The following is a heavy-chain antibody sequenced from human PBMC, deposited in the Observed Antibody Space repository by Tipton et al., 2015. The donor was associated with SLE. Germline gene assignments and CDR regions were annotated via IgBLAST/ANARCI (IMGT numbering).Heavy chain of an antibody. D-gene: IGHD3-10*01. J-gene: IGHJ2*01. CDR2: IYNSGIT. V-gene: IGHV4-61*02. CDR3: ARDRRGWYFDL. CDR1: GDSFSSGSSP. Sequence: TLSLTCTVSGDSFSSGSSPWNWVRQPAGKGLEWIGLIYNSGITNYNPSLKSRVTISVDTSKNQFSLTLSSVTAADTAVYYCARDRRGWYFDLWGRGTLVTVSS.